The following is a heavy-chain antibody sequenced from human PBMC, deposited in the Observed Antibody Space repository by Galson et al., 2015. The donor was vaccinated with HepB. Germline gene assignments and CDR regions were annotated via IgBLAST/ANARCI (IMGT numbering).Heavy chain of an antibody. D-gene: IGHD3-3*01. Sequence: SVKVSCKASGYTFTGYYMHWVRQAPGQGLEWMGRINPNSGGTSYAQKFQGRVTMTRDTSISTAYMELSRLRSDDTAVYYCARDTFWSGYYPFDYWGQGTLVTVSS. V-gene: IGHV1-2*06. J-gene: IGHJ4*02. CDR1: GYTFTGYY. CDR2: INPNSGGT. CDR3: ARDTFWSGYYPFDY.